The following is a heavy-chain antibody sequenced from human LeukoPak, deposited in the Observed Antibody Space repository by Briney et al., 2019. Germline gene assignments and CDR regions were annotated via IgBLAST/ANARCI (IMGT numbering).Heavy chain of an antibody. CDR1: GFTFSSYE. V-gene: IGHV3-48*03. CDR3: ARGEYHQDGIGYNRFDN. Sequence: PGGSLRLSCAASGFTFSSYEMNWVRQAPGKGLEWVSYISSSGSTIYYADSVKGRFTISRDNAENSVFLQMRSLRLEDTAVYYCARGEYHQDGIGYNRFDNWGQGALVTVSS. CDR2: ISSSGSTI. J-gene: IGHJ4*02. D-gene: IGHD5-24*01.